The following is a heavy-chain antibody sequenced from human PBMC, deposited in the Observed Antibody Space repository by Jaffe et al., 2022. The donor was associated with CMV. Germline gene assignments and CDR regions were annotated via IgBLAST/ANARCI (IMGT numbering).Heavy chain of an antibody. V-gene: IGHV3-33*08. Sequence: QVQLVESGGGVVQPGRSLRLSCAASGFTFSSYGMHWVRQAPGKGLEWVAVIWYDGSNKYYADSVKGRFTISRDNSKNTLYLQMNSLRAEDTAVYYCAREPYSSGWDFDYWGQGTLVTVSS. CDR1: GFTFSSYG. J-gene: IGHJ4*02. CDR2: IWYDGSNK. CDR3: AREPYSSGWDFDY. D-gene: IGHD6-19*01.